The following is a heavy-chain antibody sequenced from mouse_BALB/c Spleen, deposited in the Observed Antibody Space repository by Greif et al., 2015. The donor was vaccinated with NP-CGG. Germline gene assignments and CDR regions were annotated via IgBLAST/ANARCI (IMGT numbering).Heavy chain of an antibody. D-gene: IGHD4-1*01. CDR1: GFTFSSYA. CDR2: ISSGGSYT. J-gene: IGHJ3*01. V-gene: IGHV5-9-1*01. Sequence: EVMLVESGGGLVKPGGSLKLSCAASGFTFSSYAMSWVRQTPEKRLEWVATISSGGSYTYYPDSVKGRFTISRDNAKNTLFLQMSSLRSDDTAMYYCARHETGSFAYWGQGTLVTVSA. CDR3: ARHETGSFAY.